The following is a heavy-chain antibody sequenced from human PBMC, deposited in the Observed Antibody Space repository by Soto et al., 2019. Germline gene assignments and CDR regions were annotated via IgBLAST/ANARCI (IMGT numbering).Heavy chain of an antibody. J-gene: IGHJ6*02. D-gene: IGHD2-2*01. V-gene: IGHV1-69*01. CDR1: GGTFSSYA. CDR2: IIPIPGTA. Sequence: QVQLVQSGAEVKKPGSSVKVSCKASGGTFSSYAISWVRQAPGQGLEWMGGIIPIPGTANYAQKFQGRATITADESTSTAYLERSSLRYEDTAVYYCARSQGSSTSLEIYYYYYYGMDVWGQGTTVTVSS. CDR3: ARSQGSSTSLEIYYYYYYGMDV.